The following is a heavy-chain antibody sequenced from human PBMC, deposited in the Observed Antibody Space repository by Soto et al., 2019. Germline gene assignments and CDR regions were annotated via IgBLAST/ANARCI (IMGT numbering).Heavy chain of an antibody. CDR3: ARDSLRYFDWLSLDYYGMDV. J-gene: IGHJ6*02. D-gene: IGHD3-9*01. V-gene: IGHV3-11*01. CDR2: ISSSGSTI. Sequence: QVQLVESGGGLVKPGGSLRLSCAASGFTFSDYYMSWIRQAPGKGLEWVSYISSSGSTIYYADSVKGRFTISRDNAKNSLYLQMNSLRAEDTAVYYCARDSLRYFDWLSLDYYGMDVWGQGTTVTVSS. CDR1: GFTFSDYY.